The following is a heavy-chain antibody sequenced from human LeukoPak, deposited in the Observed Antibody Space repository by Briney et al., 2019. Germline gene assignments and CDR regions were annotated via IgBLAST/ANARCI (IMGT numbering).Heavy chain of an antibody. Sequence: PSETLSLTCAVYGGSFSGYYWSWIRQPPGKGLEWIGEINHSGSTNYNPSLKSRVAMSVDTSKNHFSLNLTSVTAADNGIYYCARALAAAVINWGQGTLVTVSS. J-gene: IGHJ1*01. CDR1: GGSFSGYY. V-gene: IGHV4-34*01. CDR3: ARALAAAVIN. CDR2: INHSGST. D-gene: IGHD6-13*01.